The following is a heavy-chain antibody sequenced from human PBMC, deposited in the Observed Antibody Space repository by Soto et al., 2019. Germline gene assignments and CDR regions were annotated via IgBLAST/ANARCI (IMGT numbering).Heavy chain of an antibody. D-gene: IGHD3-10*01. CDR1: GFTFSSYS. Sequence: EVQLVESGGGLVKPGGSLRLSCAASGFTFSSYSMNWVRQAPGKGLEWVSSISSSSSYIYYADSVKGRFTISRDNAKNSLYLQMNSLRAEDTAVYYCAIRSWDNLIRYYFDYWGQGTLVTVSS. CDR2: ISSSSSYI. J-gene: IGHJ4*02. CDR3: AIRSWDNLIRYYFDY. V-gene: IGHV3-21*01.